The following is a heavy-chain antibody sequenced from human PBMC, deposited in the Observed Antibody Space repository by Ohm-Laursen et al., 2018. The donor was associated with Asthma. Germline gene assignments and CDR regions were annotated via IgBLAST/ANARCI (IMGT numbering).Heavy chain of an antibody. CDR1: GGTFSSYA. J-gene: IGHJ1*01. CDR3: ARGFVGATQDYFQH. V-gene: IGHV1-69*01. D-gene: IGHD1-26*01. Sequence: ASSVKVSCKASGGTFSSYAISWVRQAPGQGLEWMGGIIPIFGTANYAQKFQGRVTITADESTSTAYMELSSLRSEDTAVYYCARGFVGATQDYFQHWGQGTLVTVSS. CDR2: IIPIFGTA.